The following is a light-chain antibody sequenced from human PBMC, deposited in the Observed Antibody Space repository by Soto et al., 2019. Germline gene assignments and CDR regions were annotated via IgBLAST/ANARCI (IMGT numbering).Light chain of an antibody. Sequence: EIVLTQSPGTLSLSPGERAALSCRARQSVRSSYLAWYQQKPGQAPRLLIYGASRRATGIPDRFSGSESETDFTLTISRMEPEDFAVYYFQQYCTSPIFTFGPGTKVDIK. CDR1: QSVRSSY. V-gene: IGKV3-20*01. CDR3: QQYCTSPIFT. CDR2: GAS. J-gene: IGKJ3*01.